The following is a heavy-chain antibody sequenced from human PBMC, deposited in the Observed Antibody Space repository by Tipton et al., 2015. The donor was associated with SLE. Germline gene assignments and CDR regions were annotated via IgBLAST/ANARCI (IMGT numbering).Heavy chain of an antibody. CDR2: IYYSGST. V-gene: IGHV4-59*01. CDR3: AREGDSSSWYARGHYGMDV. CDR1: GGSISRYY. D-gene: IGHD6-13*01. Sequence: TLSLTCTVSGGSISRYYWSWIRQPPGKGLEWIGYIYYSGSTNYNPSLKSRVTISVDTSKNQFSLKLSSVTAADTAVYYCAREGDSSSWYARGHYGMDVWGQGTTVTVSS. J-gene: IGHJ6*02.